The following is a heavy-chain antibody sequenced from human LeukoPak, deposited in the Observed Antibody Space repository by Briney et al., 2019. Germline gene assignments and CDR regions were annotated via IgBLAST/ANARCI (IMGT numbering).Heavy chain of an antibody. CDR2: IYYSGST. D-gene: IGHD5-18*01. V-gene: IGHV4-30-4*01. Sequence: SETLSLICAVSGGSISSGDYYWSWIRQPPGKGLEWIGYIYYSGSTYYNPSLKSRVTISVDTSKNQFSLKLSSVTAADTAVYYCARENVDTAIALDYWGQGTLVTVSS. J-gene: IGHJ4*02. CDR3: ARENVDTAIALDY. CDR1: GGSISSGDYY.